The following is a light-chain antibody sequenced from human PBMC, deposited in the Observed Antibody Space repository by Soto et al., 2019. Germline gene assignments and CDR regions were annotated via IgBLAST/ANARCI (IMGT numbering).Light chain of an antibody. J-gene: IGLJ1*01. Sequence: QSALTQPASVSGSPGQSITISCTGTSSDVGGYNYVSWYQQHPGKAPKLMIYEVSNRPPGVSNRFSGSKSGNTAALTISGLQAEDEADYYCSSYTGSSTPYVFGTGTKLTVL. V-gene: IGLV2-14*01. CDR2: EVS. CDR1: SSDVGGYNY. CDR3: SSYTGSSTPYV.